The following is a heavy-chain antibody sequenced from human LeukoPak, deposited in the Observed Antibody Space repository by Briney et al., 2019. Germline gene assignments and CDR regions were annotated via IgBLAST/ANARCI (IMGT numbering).Heavy chain of an antibody. CDR2: IHPGDSDT. Sequence: GESLKISCKGSGYTLTSYWIGWVRQMPGKGLEWMGIIHPGDSDTRYSPSFQGQVTISVDKSICTAYLQWSSLKASDTGMYYCARLVVVTANYWYFDLWGRGTLVTVSS. CDR3: ARLVVVTANYWYFDL. CDR1: GYTLTSYW. J-gene: IGHJ2*01. V-gene: IGHV5-51*01. D-gene: IGHD2-21*02.